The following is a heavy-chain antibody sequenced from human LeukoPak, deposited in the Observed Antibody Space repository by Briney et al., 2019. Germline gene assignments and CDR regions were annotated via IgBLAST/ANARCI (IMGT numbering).Heavy chain of an antibody. CDR1: GYTFTSYY. Sequence: GASVKVSCKTSGYTFTSYYMHWVRQAPGLGLEWMGLINPSGGSTTYAQKFQGRVAMARDTSTSTVYMELSSLRSEDTAMYYCARGDGGNTFGYWGQGTLVTIYS. CDR3: ARGDGGNTFGY. V-gene: IGHV1-46*01. CDR2: INPSGGST. J-gene: IGHJ4*02. D-gene: IGHD4-23*01.